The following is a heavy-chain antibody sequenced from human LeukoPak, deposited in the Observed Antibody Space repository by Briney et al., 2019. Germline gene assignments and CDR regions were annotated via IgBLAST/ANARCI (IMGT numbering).Heavy chain of an antibody. V-gene: IGHV4-59*07. Sequence: PSDTLSLTCTVSGGSISNNYWSWIRQPPGKGLEWIGYIYYSGSTNYNPSLKSRVTISVDTSKNQFSLKLSSVTTADTAVYYCARGISDFQHWGQGTLVTVSS. D-gene: IGHD6-19*01. CDR2: IYYSGST. J-gene: IGHJ1*01. CDR3: ARGISDFQH. CDR1: GGSISNNY.